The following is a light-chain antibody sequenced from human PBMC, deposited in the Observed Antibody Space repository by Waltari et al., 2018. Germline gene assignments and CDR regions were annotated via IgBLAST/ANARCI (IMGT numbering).Light chain of an antibody. CDR1: PTISYW. J-gene: IGKJ1*01. CDR2: DAS. CDR3: QQYNSYSWT. Sequence: DIKMTQSPSTLSASVGASVTITCRANPTISYWLAWYQQKPGKAPRLLIYDASILESGVPSRFSGSASGTEFTLSINSLQPDDFACYYCQQYNSYSWTFGQGTKVEIK. V-gene: IGKV1-5*01.